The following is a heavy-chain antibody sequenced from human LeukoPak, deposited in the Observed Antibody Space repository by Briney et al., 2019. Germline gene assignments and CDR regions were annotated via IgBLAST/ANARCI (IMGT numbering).Heavy chain of an antibody. V-gene: IGHV3-30*18. J-gene: IGHJ4*02. CDR1: GFTFSGYS. CDR2: VSFDGSTK. Sequence: GGSLRLSCAASGFTFSGYSMNWVRQAPGKGLEWVAVVSFDGSTKYYADSVKGRFTISRDNSENTLYLQLNSLRHEDTALYYCAKSGLRICSAGSCYFDCWGQGALVTVSS. CDR3: AKSGLRICSAGSCYFDC. D-gene: IGHD2-15*01.